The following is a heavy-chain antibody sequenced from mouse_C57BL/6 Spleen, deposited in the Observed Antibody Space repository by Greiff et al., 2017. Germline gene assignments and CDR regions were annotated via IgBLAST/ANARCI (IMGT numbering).Heavy chain of an antibody. CDR1: GFTFSDYG. Sequence: DVQLQESGGGLVKPGGSLKLSCAASGFTFSDYGMHWVRQAPEKGLEWVAYISSGSSTIYYADTVKGRFTISRDNAKNTLFLKMTSLRSEDTAMYYCARAGNYFDYWGQGTTLTVSS. CDR3: ARAGNYFDY. V-gene: IGHV5-17*01. CDR2: ISSGSSTI. J-gene: IGHJ2*01.